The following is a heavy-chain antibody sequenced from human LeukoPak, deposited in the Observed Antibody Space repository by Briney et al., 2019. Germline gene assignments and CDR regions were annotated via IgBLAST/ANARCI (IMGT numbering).Heavy chain of an antibody. D-gene: IGHD3-10*01. Sequence: GGSLRLSCAASGFTFSSYGMHWVRQAPGKGLEWVAVISYDGSNKYYADSVKGRFTISRDNSKNTLYLQMNSLRAEDTAVYYCANPTEYGSGTRGDYWGQGTLVTVSS. J-gene: IGHJ4*02. CDR2: ISYDGSNK. CDR1: GFTFSSYG. CDR3: ANPTEYGSGTRGDY. V-gene: IGHV3-30*18.